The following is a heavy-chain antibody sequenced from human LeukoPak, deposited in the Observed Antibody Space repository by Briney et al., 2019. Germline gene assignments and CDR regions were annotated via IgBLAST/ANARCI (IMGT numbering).Heavy chain of an antibody. CDR1: GFTFSSYS. V-gene: IGHV3-48*04. CDR2: ISSRSTSI. CDR3: ATYSTRNAREFQS. Sequence: GGSLRLSCAASGFTFSSYSMNWVRQAPGKGLEWVSYISSRSTSIYYADSVKGRFTISRDNAKNSLYLQMNSLRAEDTAVYYCATYSTRNAREFQSWGQGTLVTVSS. D-gene: IGHD4-11*01. J-gene: IGHJ1*01.